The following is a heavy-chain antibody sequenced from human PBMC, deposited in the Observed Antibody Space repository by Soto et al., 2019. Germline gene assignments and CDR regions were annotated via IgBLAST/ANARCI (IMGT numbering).Heavy chain of an antibody. CDR3: ARLGGSYAVPHFDY. J-gene: IGHJ4*02. CDR1: GRSINHYY. V-gene: IGHV4-59*08. CDR2: IYYSGTT. D-gene: IGHD1-26*01. Sequence: SATLSLTCTVSGRSINHYYWTWIPQPPGKGLEWMGYIYYSGTTTNYNPSLKSRVTLSVDTSKNQFSLKLSSVTAADTAVYYCARLGGSYAVPHFDYWGQGTLVTVSS.